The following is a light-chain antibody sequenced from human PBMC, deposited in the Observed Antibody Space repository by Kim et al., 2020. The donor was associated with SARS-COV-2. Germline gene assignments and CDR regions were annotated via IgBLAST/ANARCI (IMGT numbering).Light chain of an antibody. CDR1: KLGGKY. J-gene: IGLJ1*01. Sequence: SYELTQPPSVSVSPGQTASITCSGVKLGGKYACWYQQKPGQSPLLVIYQDSKRPSGIPERFSGSNSGNTATLTISGTQAMDEADYYCQAWDSSSAVFGTG. V-gene: IGLV3-1*01. CDR2: QDS. CDR3: QAWDSSSAV.